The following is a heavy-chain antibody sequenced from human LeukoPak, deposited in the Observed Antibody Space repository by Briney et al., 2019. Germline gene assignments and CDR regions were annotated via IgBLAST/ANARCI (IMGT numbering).Heavy chain of an antibody. V-gene: IGHV4-59*06. D-gene: IGHD6-19*01. Sequence: SETLSLTCTVSGGSISSYYWNWIRQLPGKGLEWIGYTYNSGNTYYNPSFGSRVTISTDTSMNQFFLKSHSVTAADTAVYYCARSSGWRDAFDFWGRGTMVTVSS. J-gene: IGHJ3*01. CDR2: TYNSGNT. CDR3: ARSSGWRDAFDF. CDR1: GGSISSYY.